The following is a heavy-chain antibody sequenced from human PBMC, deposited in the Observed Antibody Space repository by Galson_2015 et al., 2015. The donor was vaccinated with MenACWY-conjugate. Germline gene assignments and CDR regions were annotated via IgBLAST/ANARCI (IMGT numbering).Heavy chain of an antibody. D-gene: IGHD3-16*02. CDR3: ARLSPGGDIATPGWTDDY. CDR2: VYWSGYT. J-gene: IGHJ4*02. V-gene: IGHV4-59*08. Sequence: SETLSLTCTVSGGPLSRNYWSWIRQSPGKGLEWIGYVYWSGYTNYNPSLRSRVTISLDESRNQFSLKVNAVTAADTAVYYCARLSPGGDIATPGWTDDYWGLGTLVTVSS. CDR1: GGPLSRNY.